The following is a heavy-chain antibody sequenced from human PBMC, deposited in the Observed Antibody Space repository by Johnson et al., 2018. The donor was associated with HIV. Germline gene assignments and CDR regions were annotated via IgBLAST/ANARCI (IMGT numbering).Heavy chain of an antibody. CDR2: ISWNSGSI. CDR1: GFTFDDYA. V-gene: IGHV3-9*01. D-gene: IGHD3-16*01. J-gene: IGHJ3*02. Sequence: VQLVESGGGLVHPGRSLRLSCAASGFTFDDYAMHWVRQAPGKGLEWVSGISWNSGSIGYADSVTGRFTISRDNAKNSLYLQMHSLRAEDTALYYCAKGSGGVADAFDIWGQGTMVTVSS. CDR3: AKGSGGVADAFDI.